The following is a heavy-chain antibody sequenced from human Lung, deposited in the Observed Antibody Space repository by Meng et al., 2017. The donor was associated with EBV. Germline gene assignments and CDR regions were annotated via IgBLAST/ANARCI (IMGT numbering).Heavy chain of an antibody. CDR2: IYYSGST. CDR3: AATVNDGYFDY. V-gene: IGHV4-31*03. Sequence: QVQLQESGPGLVKPSQILSLTCTVSGGSISSGGYYWSWIRQHPGKGLEWIGYIYYSGSTYYNPSLKNRVTISVDTSKNQFSLKLSYVTAADTAVYYCAATVNDGYFDYWGQGTLVTVSS. CDR1: GGSISSGGYY. D-gene: IGHD4-11*01. J-gene: IGHJ4*02.